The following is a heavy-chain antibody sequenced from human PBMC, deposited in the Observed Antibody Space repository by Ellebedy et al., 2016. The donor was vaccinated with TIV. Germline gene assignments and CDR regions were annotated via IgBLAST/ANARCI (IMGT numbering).Heavy chain of an antibody. V-gene: IGHV3-66*01. D-gene: IGHD2-15*01. J-gene: IGHJ6*02. CDR2: IYTDGRT. CDR1: GFTFSDYK. CDR3: AREMGYCSGGSCYARLYYYNGMDV. Sequence: GGSLRLSCAASGFTFSDYKMNWVRQTPGKGLEWVSDIYTDGRTFYHGSVKDRFTISRDNSKNSLYLQMNSLTVEDTAVYYCAREMGYCSGGSCYARLYYYNGMDVWGQGTTVTVSS.